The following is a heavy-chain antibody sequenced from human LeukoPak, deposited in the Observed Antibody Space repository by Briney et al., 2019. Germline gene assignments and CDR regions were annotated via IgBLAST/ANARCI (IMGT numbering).Heavy chain of an antibody. D-gene: IGHD5-12*01. Sequence: ASVKVSCKASGYTFTCYGISWVRQAPGQGLEWMGWISAYNGNTNYAQKLQGRVTMTTDTSTSTAYMELRSLRSDDTAVYYCARVPVDIVATTGPDNWFDPWGQGPLVTVSS. V-gene: IGHV1-18*01. CDR3: ARVPVDIVATTGPDNWFDP. CDR1: GYTFTCYG. CDR2: ISAYNGNT. J-gene: IGHJ5*02.